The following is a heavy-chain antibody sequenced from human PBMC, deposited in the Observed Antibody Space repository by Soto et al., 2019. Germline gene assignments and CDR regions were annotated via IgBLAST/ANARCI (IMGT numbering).Heavy chain of an antibody. V-gene: IGHV1-2*02. J-gene: IGHJ6*02. CDR1: GYTFTGYY. CDR2: INPNSGGT. CDR3: ARDTYDFWSGYPTYYYYGMDV. D-gene: IGHD3-3*01. Sequence: ASVKVSSKASGYTFTGYYMHWVRQAPGQGLEWMGWINPNSGGTNYAQRFQGRVTMTRDTSISTAYMELSRLRSDDTAVYYCARDTYDFWSGYPTYYYYGMDVWGQGTTVTVSS.